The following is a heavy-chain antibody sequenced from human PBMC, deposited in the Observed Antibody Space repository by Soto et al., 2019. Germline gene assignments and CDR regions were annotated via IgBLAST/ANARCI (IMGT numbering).Heavy chain of an antibody. CDR1: GFTFSSYI. Sequence: GGSLRLSCAASGFTFSSYIMHWVRQAPGKGLEWISTISSTSTNIYYADSVKGRFTISRDNPKNSLFLQMNSLRAEDMAVYYCTKSADSAGWGVDFWGQGTLVTVSS. CDR3: TKSADSAGWGVDF. D-gene: IGHD6-19*01. V-gene: IGHV3-21*01. J-gene: IGHJ4*02. CDR2: ISSTSTNI.